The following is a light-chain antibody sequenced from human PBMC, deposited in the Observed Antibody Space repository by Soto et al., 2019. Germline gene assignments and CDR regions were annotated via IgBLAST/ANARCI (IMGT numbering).Light chain of an antibody. CDR3: QQDGDSLLT. J-gene: IGKJ4*01. V-gene: IGKV3-20*01. Sequence: EIVLTQSPGTLSLSPGERATLSCRASQSVSSSYLAWYQQKPGQAPRLLIYGASSRAPGIPARFSGSGSGTDFTLAISRLEPEDFAVYYCQQDGDSLLTFGGGTQVEIK. CDR2: GAS. CDR1: QSVSSSY.